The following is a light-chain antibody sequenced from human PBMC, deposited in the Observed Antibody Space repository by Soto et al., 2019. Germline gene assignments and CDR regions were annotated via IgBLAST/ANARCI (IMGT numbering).Light chain of an antibody. CDR3: SSYSSSSTLV. CDR1: SSDIGGYND. Sequence: QSALTQPASVSGSPGQSITISCTGSSSDIGGYNDVSWYQQHPGKVPKLIISDVSNRPSGVSNRFSGSKSANTASLTISGLQAEDEADYYCSSYSSSSTLVFGGGTKVTVL. CDR2: DVS. J-gene: IGLJ3*02. V-gene: IGLV2-14*03.